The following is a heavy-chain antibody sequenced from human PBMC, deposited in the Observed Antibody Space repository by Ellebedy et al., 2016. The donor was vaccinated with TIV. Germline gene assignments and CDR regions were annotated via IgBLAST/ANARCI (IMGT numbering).Heavy chain of an antibody. CDR2: ISPSGRTS. CDR1: RFIFSDYA. J-gene: IGHJ4*02. CDR3: AKDRDFGDYTFDS. D-gene: IGHD4-17*01. V-gene: IGHV3-23*01. Sequence: GESLKISCAASRFIFSDYAMTWIRQAPAKGLEWVATISPSGRTSSHADSVEGRFSISRDNSKNTLYLQMNSLTVGGTAMYFCAKDRDFGDYTFDSWGQGTLVSVSS.